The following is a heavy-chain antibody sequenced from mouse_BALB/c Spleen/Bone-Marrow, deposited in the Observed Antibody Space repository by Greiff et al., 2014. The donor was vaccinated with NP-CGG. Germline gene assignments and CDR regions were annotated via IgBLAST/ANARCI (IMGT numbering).Heavy chain of an antibody. CDR3: ARRPSFYGSSYGAMDY. J-gene: IGHJ4*01. CDR1: GYTFTNYV. V-gene: IGHV1-14*01. D-gene: IGHD1-1*01. Sequence: LVESGPELVKPGASVKMSCKASGYTFTNYVMHWVKQKPGQGPEWIGYINPYNDGTKYNEKFKDKATLTSDKSSGTAYMELSSLTSEDSAVYYCARRPSFYGSSYGAMDYWGQGTSVTVSS. CDR2: INPYNDGT.